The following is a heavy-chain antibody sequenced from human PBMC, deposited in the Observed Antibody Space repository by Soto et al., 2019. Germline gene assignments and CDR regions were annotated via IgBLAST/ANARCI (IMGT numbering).Heavy chain of an antibody. V-gene: IGHV3-11*05. CDR1: GFTFSDYY. CDR3: ARGSGAAADYFDF. D-gene: IGHD6-13*01. CDR2: ISSSTSHT. Sequence: QVQLVESGGGLVKPGGSLRLSCAVSGFTFSDYYMTWIRQAPGKGLEWVSYISSSTSHTNYADSVKGRFTISRDNAKNSLFLQMNSPRAEDTAVYYCARGSGAAADYFDFWGQGTLVTVSS. J-gene: IGHJ4*02.